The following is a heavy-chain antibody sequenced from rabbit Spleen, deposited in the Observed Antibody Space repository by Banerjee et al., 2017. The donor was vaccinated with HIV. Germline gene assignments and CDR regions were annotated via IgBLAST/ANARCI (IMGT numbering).Heavy chain of an antibody. CDR1: GFDLINYYY. CDR2: IYVGNGNT. CDR3: ARDNTADDGYVFNL. D-gene: IGHD3-1*01. V-gene: IGHV1S45*01. Sequence: QEQLAESGGGLVQPEGSLTLTCKASGFDLINYYYMCWVRQAPGKRLEWIGCIYVGNGNTYYASWAKGRFTISKASSTTVTLQMTSLTVADTATYFCARDNTADDGYVFNLWGPGTLVTVS. J-gene: IGHJ4*01.